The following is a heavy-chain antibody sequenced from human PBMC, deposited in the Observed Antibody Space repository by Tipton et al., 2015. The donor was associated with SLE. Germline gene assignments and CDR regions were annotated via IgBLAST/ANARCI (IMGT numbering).Heavy chain of an antibody. CDR1: GFTFSSYA. D-gene: IGHD3-22*01. CDR2: ISGSGGST. CDR3: AKGGDSSGYYYQDY. J-gene: IGHJ4*02. Sequence: SLRLSCAASGFTFSSYAMSWVRQAPGKGLEWVSAISGSGGSTHYADSVKGRFTISRDNSKNTLYLQMNSLRAEDTAVYYCAKGGDSSGYYYQDYWGQGTLVTVSS. V-gene: IGHV3-23*01.